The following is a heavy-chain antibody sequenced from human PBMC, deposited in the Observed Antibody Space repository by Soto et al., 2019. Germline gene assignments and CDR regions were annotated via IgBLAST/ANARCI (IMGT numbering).Heavy chain of an antibody. CDR3: VRARIDY. CDR2: IKLDGSET. Sequence: EVQLVESGGGLVQPGGSLRLSCAASGFTFSGYWMTWVRQAPGKGLEWVANIKLDGSETYYVDSVKGRFTISRDNAKNSLFLQMNSLRAEDTAVYYCVRARIDYWGQGTLVTVSS. CDR1: GFTFSGYW. V-gene: IGHV3-7*01. J-gene: IGHJ4*02.